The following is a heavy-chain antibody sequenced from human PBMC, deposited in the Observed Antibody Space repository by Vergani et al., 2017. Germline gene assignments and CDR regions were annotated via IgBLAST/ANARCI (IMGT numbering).Heavy chain of an antibody. CDR1: EYSFGNYW. CDR3: ARHTTYTDS. D-gene: IGHD1-1*01. CDR2: IYLADSDT. J-gene: IGHJ4*02. V-gene: IGHV5-51*01. Sequence: EVELVQSGPEMRKPGESLKISCKGSEYSFGNYWIGWVRQMPGNGLEWMGIIYLADSDTRYSPSFQGQVTISADKSISTAFLQWDSLKASDTALYYCARHTTYTDSWGQGTLVTVSS.